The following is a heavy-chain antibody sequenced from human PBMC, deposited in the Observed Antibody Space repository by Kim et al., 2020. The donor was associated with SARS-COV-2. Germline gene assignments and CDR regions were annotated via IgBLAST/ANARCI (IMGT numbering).Heavy chain of an antibody. CDR1: GFTVSSNY. CDR2: IYSGGST. Sequence: GGSLRLSCAASGFTVSSNYMSWVRQAPGKGLEWVSVIYSGGSTYYADSVKGRFTISRHNSKNKLYLQMNSLRAEDTAVYYCARGGALGSYYGMDVWGQGTTVTVSS. J-gene: IGHJ6*02. D-gene: IGHD1-26*01. CDR3: ARGGALGSYYGMDV. V-gene: IGHV3-53*04.